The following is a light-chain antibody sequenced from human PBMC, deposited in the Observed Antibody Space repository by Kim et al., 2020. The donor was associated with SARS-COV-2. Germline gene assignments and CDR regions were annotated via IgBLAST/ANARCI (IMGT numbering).Light chain of an antibody. CDR2: VDN. V-gene: IGLV1-44*01. CDR3: ATWDDNLNGWV. CDR1: SSNSRSNT. Sequence: GQGVTISCSGSSSNSRSNTVSWYQHFPGTAPKLLIYVDNQRPSGVPARFSGSKSGTSASLAISGLQSEDEADYYCATWDDNLNGWVFGGGTQLTVL. J-gene: IGLJ3*02.